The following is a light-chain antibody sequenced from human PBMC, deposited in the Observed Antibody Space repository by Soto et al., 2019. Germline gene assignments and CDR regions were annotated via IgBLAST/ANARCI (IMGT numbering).Light chain of an antibody. J-gene: IGKJ1*01. V-gene: IGKV3-20*01. Sequence: EIVLTQSPGTLSLSPGERATLSCRASQSVSSSYLAWYQQKPGQAPRLLIHGASSRATGIPDRFSGSGSGTDFTLSISRLEPEDFAVYYCQQRGGSQTWTFGQGTQVEFK. CDR3: QQRGGSQTWT. CDR1: QSVSSSY. CDR2: GAS.